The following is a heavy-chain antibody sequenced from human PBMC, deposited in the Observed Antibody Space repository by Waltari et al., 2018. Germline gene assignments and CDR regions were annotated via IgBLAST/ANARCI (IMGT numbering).Heavy chain of an antibody. CDR3: ARLAPRTYRSPVPGRHYYYGMDV. Sequence: EEQLLESGGGLVQPGDSLRLSCAASGFRFSNYWMNWVRQAPGKGLVWVARISNDETTLTYADSVKCRFTISRDNAKNTVYLQMKRLRADDTAVYYCARLAPRTYRSPVPGRHYYYGMDVWGQGTTVTVSS. D-gene: IGHD3-10*01. V-gene: IGHV3-74*03. CDR2: ISNDETTL. J-gene: IGHJ6*02. CDR1: GFRFSNYW.